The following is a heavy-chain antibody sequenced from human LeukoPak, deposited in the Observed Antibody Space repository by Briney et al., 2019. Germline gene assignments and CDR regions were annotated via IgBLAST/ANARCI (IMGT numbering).Heavy chain of an antibody. CDR1: GGSFSGYN. V-gene: IGHV4-34*01. J-gene: IGHJ4*02. CDR2: INHSGST. D-gene: IGHD3-22*01. CDR3: ARMSTYYYDSSGCSYGHYFDY. Sequence: RSSETLSLTCAVYGGSFSGYNWSWIRQPPGKGLEWMGEINHSGSTNYNPSLKSRVTISVDTSKNQFSLKLSSVTAADTAVYYWARMSTYYYDSSGCSYGHYFDYWGQGTLVTVSS.